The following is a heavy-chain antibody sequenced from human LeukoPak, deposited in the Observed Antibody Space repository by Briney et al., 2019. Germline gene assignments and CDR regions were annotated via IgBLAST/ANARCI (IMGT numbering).Heavy chain of an antibody. CDR2: SYHSGST. D-gene: IGHD2-15*01. V-gene: IGHV4-38-2*01. CDR1: GYSISSGYD. Sequence: PSDTMSLTCAVSGYSISSGYDWGWIRQPPGKGLEWIGSSYHSGSTYYNPSLKRRVTISVDTSKNPFSLKLSSVTAADTALYYCARGTAYCSGGSCSNNWFDPWGQGTLVTVSS. CDR3: ARGTAYCSGGSCSNNWFDP. J-gene: IGHJ5*02.